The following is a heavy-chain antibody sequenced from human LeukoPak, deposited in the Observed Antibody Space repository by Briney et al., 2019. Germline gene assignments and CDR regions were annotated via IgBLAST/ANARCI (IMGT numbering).Heavy chain of an antibody. J-gene: IGHJ6*03. D-gene: IGHD7-27*01. CDR2: INHSGST. CDR3: ARWGNSRLPYYYYYMDV. Sequence: SETLSLICAVYGGSFSGYYWSWIRQPPGKGLEWIGEINHSGSTNYNPSLKSRVTISVDTSKNQFSLKLSSVTAADTAVYYCARWGNSRLPYYYYYMDVWGKGTTVTVSS. CDR1: GGSFSGYY. V-gene: IGHV4-34*01.